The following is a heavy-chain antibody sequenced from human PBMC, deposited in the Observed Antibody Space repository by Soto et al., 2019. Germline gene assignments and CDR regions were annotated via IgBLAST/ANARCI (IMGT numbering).Heavy chain of an antibody. V-gene: IGHV1-69*13. Sequence: GASVKVSCKASGGTLSSYAISWVRQAPGQGLEWMGGIIPIFGTANYAQKFQGRVTITADESTSTAYMELSSLRSEDTAVYYCARADLKPCSGDSCYSRNAMDVWGQGTTVTVSS. CDR1: GGTLSSYA. D-gene: IGHD2-15*01. CDR2: IIPIFGTA. CDR3: ARADLKPCSGDSCYSRNAMDV. J-gene: IGHJ6*02.